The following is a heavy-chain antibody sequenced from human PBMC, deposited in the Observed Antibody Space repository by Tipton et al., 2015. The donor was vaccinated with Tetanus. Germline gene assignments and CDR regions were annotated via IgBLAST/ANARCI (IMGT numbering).Heavy chain of an antibody. J-gene: IGHJ2*01. CDR1: GGSFSAYY. Sequence: TLSLTCAVYGGSFSAYYWSWIRQSPGKGLEWIGEINHSGSTTYSPSFKSRVTISVDTPKSQFSLKLTSLTVAGTAVYYCARGGSYSYGPRGFDLWGRGTLVTVSS. V-gene: IGHV4-34*01. D-gene: IGHD5-18*01. CDR2: INHSGST. CDR3: ARGGSYSYGPRGFDL.